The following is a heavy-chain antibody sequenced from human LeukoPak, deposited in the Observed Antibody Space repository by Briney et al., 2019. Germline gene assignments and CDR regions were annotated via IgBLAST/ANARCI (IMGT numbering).Heavy chain of an antibody. Sequence: PSETLSLTCTVSGGSISSYYWSWIRQPPGKGLEWIGYIYCSGSTNYNPSLKSRVTISVDTSKNQFSLKLSSVTAADTAVYYCAKPSNYYGSATDAFDFWGQGTMVTVSS. V-gene: IGHV4-59*01. CDR3: AKPSNYYGSATDAFDF. D-gene: IGHD3-10*01. CDR2: IYCSGST. J-gene: IGHJ3*01. CDR1: GGSISSYY.